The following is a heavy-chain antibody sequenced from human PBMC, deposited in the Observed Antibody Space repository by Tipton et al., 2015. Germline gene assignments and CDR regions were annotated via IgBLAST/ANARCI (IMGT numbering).Heavy chain of an antibody. CDR3: AKGLDCGGDCYAY. CDR1: GFTFSDYA. Sequence: SLRLSCAASGFTFSDYAMTWVRQAPGKGLEWVSAISGGGDTTSYADSVKGRFTISRDDSKNTLYLQMNSLRVEDTAVYYCAKGLDCGGDCYAYWGQGTLVTASS. CDR2: ISGGGDTT. D-gene: IGHD2-21*01. V-gene: IGHV3-23*01. J-gene: IGHJ4*02.